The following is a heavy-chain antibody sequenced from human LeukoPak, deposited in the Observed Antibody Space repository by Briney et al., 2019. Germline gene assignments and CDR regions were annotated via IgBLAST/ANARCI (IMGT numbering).Heavy chain of an antibody. CDR3: ARTPTVGTPDY. V-gene: IGHV3-74*03. CDR1: GFTLSSSW. D-gene: IGHD7-27*01. Sequence: TGGSLRLSCAAYGFTLSSSWMHWVRHAPGKGLVWVSHINSDGSTTTYADSVRGRFTISRDNAKNTLYLQMNSLRAEDTAVYYCARTPTVGTPDYWGQGTLVTVSS. J-gene: IGHJ4*02. CDR2: INSDGSTT.